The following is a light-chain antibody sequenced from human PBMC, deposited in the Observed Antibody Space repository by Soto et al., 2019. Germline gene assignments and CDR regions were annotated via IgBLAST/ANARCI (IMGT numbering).Light chain of an antibody. J-gene: IGKJ4*01. CDR2: GAS. V-gene: IGKV3-20*01. CDR3: QQYGDSPRLT. Sequence: EIVLTQSPGTLSLSPGEGATLSCRASQSVRNNYLAWYQQKPGQAPSLLIYGASARATGIPDRFSGSGSGTYFTLTISGLEPEDFAVYYCQQYGDSPRLTFGGGTRVEIK. CDR1: QSVRNNY.